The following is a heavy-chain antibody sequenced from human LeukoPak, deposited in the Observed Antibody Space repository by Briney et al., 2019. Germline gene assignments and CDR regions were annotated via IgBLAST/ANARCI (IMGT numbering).Heavy chain of an antibody. V-gene: IGHV3-21*01. J-gene: IGHJ4*02. D-gene: IGHD3-9*01. Sequence: GSLRLSCEASGFTFSSYSMNWVRQAPGKGLEWVSSISSSSGYIYYADSVKGRFTISRDNSKNTLFLQMNSLRPEDTAVYYCARGPDYDILADYFDYWGQGTLVTVSS. CDR3: ARGPDYDILADYFDY. CDR2: ISSSSGYI. CDR1: GFTFSSYS.